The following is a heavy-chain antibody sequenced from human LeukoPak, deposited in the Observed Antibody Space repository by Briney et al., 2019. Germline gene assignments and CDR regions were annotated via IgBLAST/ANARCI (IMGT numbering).Heavy chain of an antibody. CDR1: GDTFSSYA. CDR2: IIPIFGIA. V-gene: IGHV1-69*04. D-gene: IGHD5-24*01. CDR3: AREGEDVEMAN. J-gene: IGHJ4*02. Sequence: GSSVKVSCKASGDTFSSYAISWVRQAPGQGLEWMGRIIPIFGIANYAQKFQGRVTITADKSTSTAYMELSSLRSEDTAVYYCAREGEDVEMANWGQGTLVTVSS.